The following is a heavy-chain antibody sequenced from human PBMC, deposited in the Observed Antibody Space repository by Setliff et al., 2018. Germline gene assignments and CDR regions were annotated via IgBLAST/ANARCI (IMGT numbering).Heavy chain of an antibody. J-gene: IGHJ3*02. CDR1: GGSFSGYY. V-gene: IGHV4-34*01. CDR2: INHSGST. Sequence: LSLTCAVYGGSFSGYYWNWMRQPPGKGLEWIGEINHSGSTNYNPSLKSRVTTSVDTSKNQFSLNLTSVTAADTAVYYCARRGDINGYYYHEDAFDIWGQGTMVT. CDR3: ARRGDINGYYYHEDAFDI. D-gene: IGHD3-22*01.